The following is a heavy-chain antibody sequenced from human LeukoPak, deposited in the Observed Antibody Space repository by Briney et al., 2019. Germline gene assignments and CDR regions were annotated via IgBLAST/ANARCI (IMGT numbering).Heavy chain of an antibody. CDR3: AKDRYSYAFEYSDS. V-gene: IGHV3-30*18. J-gene: IGHJ4*02. D-gene: IGHD5-18*01. CDR2: ISNDGSKK. CDR1: GFTFSSYG. Sequence: GGSLRLSCAASGFTFSSYGMHWVRQAPGKGLDWVAVISNDGSKKYYADSVKGRFTISRDNSKNALSLQVSSLRTEDTAVYYCAKDRYSYAFEYSDSWGQGTLVTVSS.